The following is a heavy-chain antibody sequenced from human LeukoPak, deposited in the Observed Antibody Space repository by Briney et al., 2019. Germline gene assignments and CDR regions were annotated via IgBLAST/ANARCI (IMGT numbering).Heavy chain of an antibody. CDR1: GGTFSSYA. J-gene: IGHJ4*02. Sequence: GASVKVSCKASGGTFSSYAISWVRQAPGQGLEWMGGIIPIFGTANYAQKFQGRVTITADESTSTAYMELSSLRSEDTAVYYCARVGITMVRGVRNTFDYWGQGTLVTVSS. D-gene: IGHD3-10*01. CDR2: IIPIFGTA. CDR3: ARVGITMVRGVRNTFDY. V-gene: IGHV1-69*13.